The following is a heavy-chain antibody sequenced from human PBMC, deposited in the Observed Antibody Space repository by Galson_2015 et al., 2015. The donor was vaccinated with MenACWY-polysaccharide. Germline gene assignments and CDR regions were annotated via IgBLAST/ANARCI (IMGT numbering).Heavy chain of an antibody. J-gene: IGHJ5*02. Sequence: SLRLSCAASGFTFTSYAMSWVCQAPGKGPEWVSAIRSSGTNTYYADSVKGRFTISRDNSKNTLYLQMNSLRAEDTAVYYCAKDSTDFWSVAGRFDHWGQGTLVTVSS. CDR3: AKDSTDFWSVAGRFDH. V-gene: IGHV3-23*01. CDR2: IRSSGTNT. D-gene: IGHD3-3*01. CDR1: GFTFTSYA.